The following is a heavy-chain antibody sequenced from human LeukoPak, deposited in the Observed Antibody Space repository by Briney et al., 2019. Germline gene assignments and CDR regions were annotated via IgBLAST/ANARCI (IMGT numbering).Heavy chain of an antibody. Sequence: SQTLSLTCTVSGGSISSGDYYWSWIRQPPGKGLEWIGYIYYSGSTNYNPSLKSRVTISVDTSKNQFSLKLSSVTAADTAVYYCAIPRPTCSSTSCHSSFDYWGQGTLVTVSS. J-gene: IGHJ4*02. V-gene: IGHV4-30-4*01. CDR2: IYYSGST. D-gene: IGHD2-2*01. CDR3: AIPRPTCSSTSCHSSFDY. CDR1: GGSISSGDYY.